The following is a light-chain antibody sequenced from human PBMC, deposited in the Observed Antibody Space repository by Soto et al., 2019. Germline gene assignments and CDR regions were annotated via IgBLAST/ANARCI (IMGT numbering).Light chain of an antibody. CDR2: EVS. CDR1: SSDVGGYNY. V-gene: IGLV2-14*01. CDR3: SSYRSSSTRV. Sequence: QSVLTQPASVSGSPGQSITNSCTGTSSDVGGYNYVSWYQQYPGKAPKLMIYEVSNRPSGVSNRFSGSKSGNTASLTISGLLAEDEADYYCSSYRSSSTRVFGTGTKVTVL. J-gene: IGLJ1*01.